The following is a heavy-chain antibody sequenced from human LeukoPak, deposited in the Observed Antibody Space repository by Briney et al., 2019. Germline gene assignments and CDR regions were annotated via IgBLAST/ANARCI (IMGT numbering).Heavy chain of an antibody. J-gene: IGHJ6*03. CDR3: ASEPAAIKIYYYYYYMDV. Sequence: PGRSLRLSCAASGFTFRSNGTHCVRQAPGKGREWVSYIRSSSSTLYYADSVKGRFTISRDSAKNSLYLQMNSLRAEDTAVYYCASEPAAIKIYYYYYYMDVWGKGTTVTVSS. CDR2: IRSSSSTL. V-gene: IGHV3-48*04. D-gene: IGHD2-2*02. CDR1: GFTFRSNG.